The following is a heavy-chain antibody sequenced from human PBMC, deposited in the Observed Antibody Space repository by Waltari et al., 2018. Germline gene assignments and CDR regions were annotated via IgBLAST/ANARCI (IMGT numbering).Heavy chain of an antibody. CDR3: AREEKDNSGYRTTRFGY. CDR2: ISNSGGST. V-gene: IGHV3-23*01. Sequence: EVQLLESGGGLVQPGGSLGLSCDTSGFTFSNYAMSWVRQAPGKGLEWVSAISNSGGSTWYAVSVKGRLTISRDNSKNKVFLQMDSLRAEDTAVYYCAREEKDNSGYRTTRFGYWGQGTLVTVSS. J-gene: IGHJ4*02. D-gene: IGHD5-12*01. CDR1: GFTFSNYA.